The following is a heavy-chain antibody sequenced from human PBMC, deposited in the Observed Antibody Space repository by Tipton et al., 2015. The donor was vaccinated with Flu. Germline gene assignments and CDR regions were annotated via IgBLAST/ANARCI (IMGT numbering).Heavy chain of an antibody. CDR2: IYTSGST. J-gene: IGHJ4*02. V-gene: IGHV4-4*07. Sequence: TLSLTCTVSGGSISSYYWSWIRQPAGKGLEWIGRIYTSGSTNYNPSLKSRVTMSVDTSKNQFSLKLSSVTAADPAVYYCARYGEGVVIIPPYYFDYWGQGTLVTVSS. CDR1: GGSISSYY. D-gene: IGHD3-3*01. CDR3: ARYGEGVVIIPPYYFDY.